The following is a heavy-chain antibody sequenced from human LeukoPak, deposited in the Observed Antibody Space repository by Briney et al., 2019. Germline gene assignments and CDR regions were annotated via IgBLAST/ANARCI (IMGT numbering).Heavy chain of an antibody. V-gene: IGHV1-46*01. CDR2: INTGGGTT. CDR1: GYTFTNYY. D-gene: IGHD5-12*01. Sequence: GAPVNVSCKASGYTFTNYYMHWVRQAPGQGLEWLGVINTGGGTTSSAQKFKGRVTMTRDTSTSTVYMELSSLTAEDTAVYYCARDSGQFDYWGQGTLVTVSS. J-gene: IGHJ4*02. CDR3: ARDSGQFDY.